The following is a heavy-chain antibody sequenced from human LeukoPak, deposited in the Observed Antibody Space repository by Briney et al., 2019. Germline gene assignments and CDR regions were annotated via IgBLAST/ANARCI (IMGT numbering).Heavy chain of an antibody. CDR2: ILYSGIT. V-gene: IGHV4-39*01. J-gene: IGHJ5*02. CDR1: GGSISNNDYC. Sequence: SETLSLTCGVSGGSISNNDYCWAWIRQPPGEGLEWIGCILYSGITYYSPSIKSRMTMSIDTSKNQFSLRLNSLSAADTAVYSCVRHKRWSDWLDPWGRGILVTVSS. D-gene: IGHD2-15*01. CDR3: VRHKRWSDWLDP.